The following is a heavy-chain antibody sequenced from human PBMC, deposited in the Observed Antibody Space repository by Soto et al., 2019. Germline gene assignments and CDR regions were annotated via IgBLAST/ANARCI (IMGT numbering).Heavy chain of an antibody. CDR1: GGSISSYY. J-gene: IGHJ5*02. CDR2: IYYSGST. CDR3: ARVRYSSSWYSNWFDP. D-gene: IGHD6-13*01. Sequence: KASETLSLTCTVSGGSISSYYWSWIRQPPGKGLEWIGYIYYSGSTNYNPSLKSRVTISADTSKNQFSLKLSSVTAADTAVYYCARVRYSSSWYSNWFDPWGQGTLVTVSS. V-gene: IGHV4-59*01.